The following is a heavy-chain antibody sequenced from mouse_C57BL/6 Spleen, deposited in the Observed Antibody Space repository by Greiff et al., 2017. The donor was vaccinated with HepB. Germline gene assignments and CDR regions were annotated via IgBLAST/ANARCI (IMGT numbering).Heavy chain of an antibody. CDR3: ARGRNYYGSSYCWYFDV. V-gene: IGHV1-47*01. D-gene: IGHD1-1*01. Sequence: VQLQQSGAELVKPGASVKMSCKASGYTFTTYPIEWMKQNHGKSLEWIGNFHPYNDDTKYNEKFKGKATLTVEKSSSTVYLELSRLTSDDSAVYYCARGRNYYGSSYCWYFDVWGTGTTVTVSS. CDR1: GYTFTTYP. CDR2: FHPYNDDT. J-gene: IGHJ1*03.